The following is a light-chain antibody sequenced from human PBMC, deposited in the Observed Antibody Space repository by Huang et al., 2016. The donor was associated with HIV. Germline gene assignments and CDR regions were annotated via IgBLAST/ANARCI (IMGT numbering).Light chain of an antibody. CDR1: QSVLSRPSNTTY. CDR3: QQYFISPPT. V-gene: IGKV4-1*01. CDR2: WAS. Sequence: DIVMTQSPDSLAVSLGERATINRKSSQSVLSRPSNTTYLAWYQQRPGQSPTLLIYWASTRQSGVPDRFSGSGSGTHFTLTISSLQAEDVAFYYCQQYFISPPTFGQGTKLEI. J-gene: IGKJ2*01.